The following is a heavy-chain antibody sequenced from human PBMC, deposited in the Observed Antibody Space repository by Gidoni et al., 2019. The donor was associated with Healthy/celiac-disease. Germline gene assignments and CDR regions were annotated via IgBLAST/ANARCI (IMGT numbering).Heavy chain of an antibody. V-gene: IGHV3-9*01. CDR1: GFTFDDYA. CDR3: ARVGGMRDY. CDR2: ISWNSGSI. J-gene: IGHJ4*02. D-gene: IGHD3-16*01. Sequence: EVQLVESGGVLVQPGRSLRLSCAASGFTFDDYAMHWVRQAPGKGLEWVSGISWNSGSIGYADSVKGRFTISRDNAKNSLYLQMNSLRAEDTALYYCARVGGMRDYWGQGTLVTVSS.